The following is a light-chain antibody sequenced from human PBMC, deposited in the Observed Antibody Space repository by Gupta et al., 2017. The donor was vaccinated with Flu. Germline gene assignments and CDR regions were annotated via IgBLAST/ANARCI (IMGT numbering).Light chain of an antibody. V-gene: IGKV2-30*01. CDR3: IKGSLSSWA. J-gene: IGKJ1*01. CDR2: QDS. CDR1: EGLVYSDGNTY. Sequence: DVVMTQSPLSLPVTLGQPASISCRSSEGLVYSDGNTYLHWFQLRPGQSPRRLIFQDSHRDSGVPASFSGSGSGTDFIPQISSVEAEDVGVYYCIKGSLSSWAFGQGTKVEIK.